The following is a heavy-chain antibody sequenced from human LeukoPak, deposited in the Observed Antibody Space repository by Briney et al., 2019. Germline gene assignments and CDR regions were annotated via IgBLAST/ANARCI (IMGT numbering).Heavy chain of an antibody. V-gene: IGHV1-18*01. CDR3: ARAPRNYYDSSGYYDFDY. CDR1: GYTFTSYG. J-gene: IGHJ4*02. D-gene: IGHD3-22*01. Sequence: ASVKVSCKASGYTFTSYGISWARQAPGQGLEWMGWISAYNGNTNYAQKLQGRVTMTTDTSTSTAYMELRSLRSDDTAVYYCARAPRNYYDSSGYYDFDYWGQGTLVTVSS. CDR2: ISAYNGNT.